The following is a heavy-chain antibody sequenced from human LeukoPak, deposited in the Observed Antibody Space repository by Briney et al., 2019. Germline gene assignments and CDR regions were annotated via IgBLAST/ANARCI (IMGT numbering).Heavy chain of an antibody. CDR3: ARPHYYYGSGSYRISDF. CDR1: GGSISSSSYY. J-gene: IGHJ4*02. Sequence: SETLSLTCTVSGGSISSSSYYWGWIRQSPGKGLEWIGSIYYSGSTYYNPSLKSRVTISVDTSKNQFSLRLSSVTAADTAVYYCARPHYYYGSGSYRISDFWGQGTLVTVSS. D-gene: IGHD3-10*01. CDR2: IYYSGST. V-gene: IGHV4-39*01.